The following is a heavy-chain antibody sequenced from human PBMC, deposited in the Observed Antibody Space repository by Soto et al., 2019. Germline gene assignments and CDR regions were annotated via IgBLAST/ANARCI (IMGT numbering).Heavy chain of an antibody. CDR1: GYTFTNYG. CDR3: AREGDIFGRGPFDV. Sequence: APVRVSCKASGYTFTNYGVNWVRQAPGQGLEWMGWISGYNGKTYYAQKFQGRVTMTTDTSTTTAYMELRSPRSDDTALYYCAREGDIFGRGPFDVWARGTMVPGSS. CDR2: ISGYNGKT. V-gene: IGHV1-18*04. J-gene: IGHJ3*01. D-gene: IGHD3-9*01.